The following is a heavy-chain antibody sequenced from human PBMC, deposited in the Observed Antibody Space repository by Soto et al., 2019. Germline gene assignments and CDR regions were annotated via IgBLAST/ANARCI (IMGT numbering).Heavy chain of an antibody. V-gene: IGHV4-34*01. CDR1: GGSFSGYY. Sequence: QVQLQQWGAGLLKPSETLSLTCAVYGGSFSGYYWSWIRQPPGKGLEWIGEINHSGSTNYNPSLKSRVTISVDTSKNQFSLKLSSVTAADTAVYYCARGLFHPGSGSYYNNWFDPWGQGTLVTVSS. CDR3: ARGLFHPGSGSYYNNWFDP. CDR2: INHSGST. D-gene: IGHD3-10*01. J-gene: IGHJ5*02.